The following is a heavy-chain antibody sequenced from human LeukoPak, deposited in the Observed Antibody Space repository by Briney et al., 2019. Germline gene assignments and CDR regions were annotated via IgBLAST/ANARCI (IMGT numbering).Heavy chain of an antibody. D-gene: IGHD6-13*01. CDR2: INHSGST. J-gene: IGHJ6*03. CDR3: ARVSSWYYYYMDV. Sequence: SETLSLTCAVYGGSFSGYCWSWIRQPPGKGLEWIGEINHSGSTNYNPSLKSRVTISVDTSKNQFSLKLSSVTAADTAVYYCARVSSWYYYYMDVWGKGTTVTVSS. V-gene: IGHV4-34*01. CDR1: GGSFSGYC.